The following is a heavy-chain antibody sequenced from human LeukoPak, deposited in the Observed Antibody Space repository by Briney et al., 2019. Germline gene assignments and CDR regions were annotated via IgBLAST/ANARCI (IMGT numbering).Heavy chain of an antibody. CDR1: GFTFSGYP. J-gene: IGHJ4*02. Sequence: GGSLRLSCAASGFTFSGYPMNWVRQAPGKGLEWVSYISSSGDTIYYADSVKGRFTISRDNAKNSLYLQMNSLRAADTAVYYCATDNSFDFWGQGTLVTVSS. CDR2: ISSSGDTI. V-gene: IGHV3-48*03. CDR3: ATDNSFDF. D-gene: IGHD1-14*01.